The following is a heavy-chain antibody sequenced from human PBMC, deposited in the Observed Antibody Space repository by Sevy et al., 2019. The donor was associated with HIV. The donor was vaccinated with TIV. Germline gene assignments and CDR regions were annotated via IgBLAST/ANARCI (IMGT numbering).Heavy chain of an antibody. CDR3: ARDRTEYADKGRGMDY. Sequence: SETLSLTCTVSGGSISSSGYYWGWIRQPPGKGLEWIGTIYYSGTTYYNPSLKSPVTISVDTSKSQFSLKLSSVTAADTAVYYCARDRTEYADKGRGMDYWGQGTLVTVSS. CDR2: IYYSGTT. V-gene: IGHV4-39*02. D-gene: IGHD2-2*01. J-gene: IGHJ4*02. CDR1: GGSISSSGYY.